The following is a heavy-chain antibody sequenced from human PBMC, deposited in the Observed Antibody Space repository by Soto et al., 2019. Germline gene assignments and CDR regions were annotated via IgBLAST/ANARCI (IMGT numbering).Heavy chain of an antibody. CDR1: GGSISSYY. CDR3: ARSDDSPGGTYYMDV. J-gene: IGHJ6*03. Sequence: SETLSLTCTVSGGSISSYYWSWIRQPPGKGLEWIGYIYYSGSTNYNPSLKSRVTISVDTSKNQFSLKLSSVTAADTAVYYCARSDDSPGGTYYMDVWGKGTTVTVS. CDR2: IYYSGST. V-gene: IGHV4-59*01. D-gene: IGHD1-1*01.